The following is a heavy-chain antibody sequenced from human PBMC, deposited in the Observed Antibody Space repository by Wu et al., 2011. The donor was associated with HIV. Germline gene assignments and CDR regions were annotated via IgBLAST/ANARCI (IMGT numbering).Heavy chain of an antibody. CDR3: AREVGAMLANWFDP. V-gene: IGHV1-69*11. J-gene: IGHJ5*02. CDR2: LGST. Sequence: LGSTVYTQKFQDRVTITADESTSTSYMELSSLTSEDTAVYYCAREVGAMLANWFDPWGQGTQVIVSS. D-gene: IGHD3-10*01.